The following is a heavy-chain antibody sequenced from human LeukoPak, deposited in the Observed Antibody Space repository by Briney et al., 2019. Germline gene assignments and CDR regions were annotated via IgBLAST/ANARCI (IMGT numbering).Heavy chain of an antibody. CDR2: IFSRSESI. CDR1: GFTFGAYT. D-gene: IGHD5-18*01. CDR3: ARGGSDTAMAHDY. V-gene: IGHV3-21*01. J-gene: IGHJ4*02. Sequence: GGSLRLSCAASGFTFGAYTINWVRQAPGKGLEWVSCIFSRSESILYADSVKGRFTISRDNAKNTLYLQVNSLRAEDTAVYFCARGGSDTAMAHDYWGQGTLVTVSS.